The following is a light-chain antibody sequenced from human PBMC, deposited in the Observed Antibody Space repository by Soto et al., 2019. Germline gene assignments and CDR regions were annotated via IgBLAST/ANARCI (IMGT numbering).Light chain of an antibody. Sequence: QSALAQPRSVSGSPGQSITISCTGTSSDVGNYNYVSWYQQDPAKAPKLIIYDVTKRPSGVPDRFSGSKSGNTASLTISGLQAEDEADYYCYSYAGRYIWVFGGGTKLTVL. J-gene: IGLJ3*02. CDR1: SSDVGNYNY. CDR2: DVT. CDR3: YSYAGRYIWV. V-gene: IGLV2-11*01.